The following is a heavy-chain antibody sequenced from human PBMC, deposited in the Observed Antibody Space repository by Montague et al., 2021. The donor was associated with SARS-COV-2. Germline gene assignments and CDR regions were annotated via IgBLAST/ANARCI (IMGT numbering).Heavy chain of an antibody. CDR3: ARKTSRGLTIFGVVTASYCFDY. J-gene: IGHJ4*02. CDR2: IYYSGCT. CDR1: GGSISSSSYV. Sequence: SETLSLTCTVSGGSISSSSYVWGWIRQPPGKGLEWIGSIYYSGCTYYXPSLKSRVTISVDTSKNQFSLKLSSVTAADTAVFYCARKTSRGLTIFGVVTASYCFDYWGQGTLVTVSS. V-gene: IGHV4-39*01. D-gene: IGHD3-3*01.